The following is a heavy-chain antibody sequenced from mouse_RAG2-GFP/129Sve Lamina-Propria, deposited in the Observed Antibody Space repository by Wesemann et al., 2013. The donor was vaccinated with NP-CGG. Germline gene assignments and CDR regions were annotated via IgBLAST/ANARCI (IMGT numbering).Heavy chain of an antibody. CDR1: GFTFSSYA. J-gene: IGHJ1*03. V-gene: IGHV5-4*01. D-gene: IGHD4-1*01. Sequence: EVKLLQSGGGLVQPGGSLKLSCAASGFTFSSYAMSWVRQTPEKRLEWVATISDGGSYTYYPDNVKGRFTISRDNAKNNLYLQMSHLKSEDTAMYYCARDCLGREGYFDVWGTGTTVTVSS. CDR2: ISDGGSYT. CDR3: ARDCLGREGYFDV.